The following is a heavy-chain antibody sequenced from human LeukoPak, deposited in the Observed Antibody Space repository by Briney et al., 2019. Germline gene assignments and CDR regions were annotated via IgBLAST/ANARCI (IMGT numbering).Heavy chain of an antibody. CDR2: IRGSGST. CDR1: GGSVNSGSTA. J-gene: IGHJ3*02. Sequence: SETLSLTCTVSGGSVNSGSTAWRWIRQPAGQGLEWIGHIRGSGSTNYNPLVKSRVSISLDTSKNQVPLKLTSATAADTAVYYCATETALFGGAHDAFDTWGQGTLVTVSS. CDR3: ATETALFGGAHDAFDT. V-gene: IGHV4-61*09. D-gene: IGHD3-16*01.